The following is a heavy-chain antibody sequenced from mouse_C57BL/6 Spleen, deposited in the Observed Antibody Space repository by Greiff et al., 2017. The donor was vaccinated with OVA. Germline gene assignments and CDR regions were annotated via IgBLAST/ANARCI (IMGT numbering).Heavy chain of an antibody. Sequence: QVQLQQPGAELVKPGASVKMSCKASGYTFTSYWITWVKQRPGQGLEWIGDIYPGSGSTNYNEKFKSKATLTVDTSSSTAYMQLSSLTSEDSAVYYCAGSYYYGSPLAYWGQGTLVTVSA. V-gene: IGHV1-55*01. CDR3: AGSYYYGSPLAY. CDR2: IYPGSGST. CDR1: GYTFTSYW. J-gene: IGHJ3*01. D-gene: IGHD1-1*01.